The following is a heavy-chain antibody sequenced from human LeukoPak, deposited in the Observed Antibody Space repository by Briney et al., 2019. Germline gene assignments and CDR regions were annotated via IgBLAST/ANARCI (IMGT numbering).Heavy chain of an antibody. CDR1: GFSFSDSY. J-gene: IGHJ4*02. Sequence: PGGSLRLSCSASGFSFSDSYMSWFRLSAEKGLEWIAYITSSGTTTEYADSVKGRFTISRVNAKNSLYLQMKSLRPEDTAVYYCARDPDYGDPYWGQGTLVTVSS. CDR3: ARDPDYGDPY. D-gene: IGHD4/OR15-4a*01. CDR2: ITSSGTTT. V-gene: IGHV3-11*01.